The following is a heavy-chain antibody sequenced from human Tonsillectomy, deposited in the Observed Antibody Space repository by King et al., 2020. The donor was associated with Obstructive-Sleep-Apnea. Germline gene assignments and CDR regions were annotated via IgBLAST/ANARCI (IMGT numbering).Heavy chain of an antibody. Sequence: VQLVQSGAEVKKPGESLKISCQGSGYTFTSYWIGWVRQMPGKGLEWMGIIYPVDSDRQYSPSFRGQVTIPAARSISTAYLQWSSLKASDTAMYYCARMGASSGYARSDYWGQGTLVTVSS. CDR3: ARMGASSGYARSDY. D-gene: IGHD5-12*01. CDR1: GYTFTSYW. J-gene: IGHJ4*02. CDR2: IYPVDSDR. V-gene: IGHV5-51*01.